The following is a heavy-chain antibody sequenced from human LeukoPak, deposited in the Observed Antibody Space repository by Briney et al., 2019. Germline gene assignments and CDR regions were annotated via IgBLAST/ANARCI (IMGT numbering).Heavy chain of an antibody. Sequence: GGSLRLSCAGSGFIFSRYGMHWVRQAPGKGLEWVAVIWYDGSKKYYADSVKGRFTISRDNSKNTLYLEMNGLRAEDTAVYYCARDPSATSGGENWFDPWGQGTLVTVSS. CDR1: GFIFSRYG. D-gene: IGHD5-12*01. J-gene: IGHJ5*02. CDR2: IWYDGSKK. CDR3: ARDPSATSGGENWFDP. V-gene: IGHV3-33*01.